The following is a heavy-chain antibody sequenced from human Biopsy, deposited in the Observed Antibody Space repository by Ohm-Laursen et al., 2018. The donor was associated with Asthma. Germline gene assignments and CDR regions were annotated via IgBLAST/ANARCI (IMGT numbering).Heavy chain of an antibody. Sequence: TLSLTCTVSYGSITSGGYYWTWIRQHPGKGLEWIGFIYYRGSTYYNPSLKSRVSISIDTSKNQFSLKLSSVTAADTAVYYCARGYSGSDRIVYYYSGLEVWGQRTTVTVSS. D-gene: IGHD5-12*01. V-gene: IGHV4-31*03. CDR2: IYYRGST. CDR1: YGSITSGGYY. J-gene: IGHJ6*02. CDR3: ARGYSGSDRIVYYYSGLEV.